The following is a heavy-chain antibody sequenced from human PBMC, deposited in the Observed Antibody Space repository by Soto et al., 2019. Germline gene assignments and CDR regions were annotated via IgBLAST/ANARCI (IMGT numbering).Heavy chain of an antibody. J-gene: IGHJ4*02. Sequence: SLRLSCAASGFTVGGHIIIWVRQAPGKGLEWVSVIYTADTTYYADSVKGRFTISRDNSKNTLYLQMHSLRADDTAVYYCVRGDYGRSGVDYWGQGNLVTVSS. CDR3: VRGDYGRSGVDY. CDR2: IYTADTT. CDR1: GFTVGGHI. V-gene: IGHV3-53*01. D-gene: IGHD4-17*01.